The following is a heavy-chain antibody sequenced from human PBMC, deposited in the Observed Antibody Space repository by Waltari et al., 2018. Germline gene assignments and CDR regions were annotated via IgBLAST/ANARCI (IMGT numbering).Heavy chain of an antibody. J-gene: IGHJ6*03. Sequence: QVQLQESGPGLVKPSETLSLTCTVSGGSISSYYWSWIRQPPGRGLEWIGYIYYRGSTNYNPAIRSRVTISVDTSKNQFSLKLSSVTAADTAVYYCARGRADSSSSYYYYYMDVWGKGTTVTVSS. CDR1: GGSISSYY. V-gene: IGHV4-59*01. D-gene: IGHD6-6*01. CDR3: ARGRADSSSSYYYYYMDV. CDR2: IYYRGST.